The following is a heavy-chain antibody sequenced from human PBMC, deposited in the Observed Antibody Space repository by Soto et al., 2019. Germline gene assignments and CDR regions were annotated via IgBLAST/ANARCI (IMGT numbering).Heavy chain of an antibody. D-gene: IGHD6-19*01. CDR1: GGTFSSYA. Sequence: QVQLVQSGAEVKKPGSSVKVSCKASGGTFSSYAISWVRQAPGQGLEWMGGIIPIFGTANYAQKFQGRVTITADESTSTAYMELSSLRSEDTAVYYCARGRPLIAVAGTSNWFDPWGQGTLVTVSS. CDR3: ARGRPLIAVAGTSNWFDP. CDR2: IIPIFGTA. V-gene: IGHV1-69*12. J-gene: IGHJ5*02.